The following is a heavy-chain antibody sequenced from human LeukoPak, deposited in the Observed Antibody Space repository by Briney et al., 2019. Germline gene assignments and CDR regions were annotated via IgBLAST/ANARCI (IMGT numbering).Heavy chain of an antibody. CDR3: ARDKIVGATNFDY. CDR2: IYGDGSFT. CDR1: GFTFSNFW. Sequence: GGSLRLSCAASGFTFSNFWMHWVRQAPGKGLVWVALIYGDGSFTRYADSVKGRFTISRDNAKNSLYLQMNSLRAEDTAVYYCARDKIVGATNFDYWGQGTLVTVSS. D-gene: IGHD1-26*01. J-gene: IGHJ4*02. V-gene: IGHV3-74*01.